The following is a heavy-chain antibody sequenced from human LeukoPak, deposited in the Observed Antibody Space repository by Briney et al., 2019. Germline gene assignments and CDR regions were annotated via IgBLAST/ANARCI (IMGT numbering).Heavy chain of an antibody. V-gene: IGHV1-69*13. Sequence: ASVKVSCKASGGTFSSYAISWVRQAPGQGPEWMGGIIPIFGTANYAQKFQGRVTITADESTSTAYMELSSLRSEDTAVYYCASGLELSFDYWGQGTLVTVSS. CDR1: GGTFSSYA. J-gene: IGHJ4*02. CDR3: ASGLELSFDY. CDR2: IIPIFGTA. D-gene: IGHD1-7*01.